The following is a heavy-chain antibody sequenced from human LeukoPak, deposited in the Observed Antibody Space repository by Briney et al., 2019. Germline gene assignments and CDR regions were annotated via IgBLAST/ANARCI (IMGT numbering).Heavy chain of an antibody. CDR2: INSDGINT. V-gene: IGHV3-74*01. CDR1: GFTFDDYA. CDR3: ARGPIAAAGMGDY. D-gene: IGHD6-13*01. J-gene: IGHJ4*02. Sequence: SGGSLRLSCAVSGFTFDDYAMHWVRQVPGKGLVWVSRINSDGINTSYADSVKGRFTISRDNAKNSLYLQMNSLRAEDTAVYYCARGPIAAAGMGDYWGQGTLVTVSS.